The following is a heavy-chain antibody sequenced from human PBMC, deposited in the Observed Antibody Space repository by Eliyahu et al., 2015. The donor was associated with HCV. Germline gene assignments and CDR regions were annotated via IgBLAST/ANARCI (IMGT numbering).Heavy chain of an antibody. V-gene: IGHV3-33*01. Sequence: QVQLVESGGGVVQPGRSLRLSCAASGFSFRSYGMHWVRQAPGKGLEWVAVIWYDGSNKYYGDSVKGRFIISRDNSKNTLYLQMNSLRAEDTAVYYCARDYDTWSGSHFDYWGQGTLVTVSS. CDR3: ARDYDTWSGSHFDY. CDR2: IWYDGSNK. J-gene: IGHJ4*02. D-gene: IGHD3-3*01. CDR1: GFSFRSYG.